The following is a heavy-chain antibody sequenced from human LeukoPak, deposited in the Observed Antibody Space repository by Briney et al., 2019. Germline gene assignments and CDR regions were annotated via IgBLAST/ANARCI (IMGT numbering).Heavy chain of an antibody. V-gene: IGHV1-69*05. CDR2: IIPIFGTA. J-gene: IGHJ3*02. CDR1: GGTFSSYA. CDR3: ARVARYPTYAFDI. D-gene: IGHD3-16*02. Sequence: SVKVSCKASGGTFSSYAISWVRQAPGQGLEWMGGIIPIFGTANYAQKFQGRVTITTDESTITAYMELSSLRSEDTAVYYCARVARYPTYAFDIWGQGTMVTVSS.